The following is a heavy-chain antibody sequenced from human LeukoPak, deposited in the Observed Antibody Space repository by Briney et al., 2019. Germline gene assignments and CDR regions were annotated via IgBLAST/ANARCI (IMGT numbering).Heavy chain of an antibody. CDR2: IKSKTDGGTT. V-gene: IGHV3-15*01. Sequence: GGALRPSCAAAGITLRSYWVHWGPPAPGEGPEGGGRIKSKTDGGTTDYAAPVKGRFTISRDDSKNTLYLQMNSLKTEDTTVYYCTTDPRVVWAFDIWGQGTMVTVSS. J-gene: IGHJ3*02. CDR3: TTDPRVVWAFDI. CDR1: GITLRSYW. D-gene: IGHD2-15*01.